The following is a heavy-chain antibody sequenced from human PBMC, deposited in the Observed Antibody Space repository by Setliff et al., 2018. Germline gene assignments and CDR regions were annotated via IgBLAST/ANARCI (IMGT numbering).Heavy chain of an antibody. V-gene: IGHV1-18*01. CDR2: ISPHNGKT. Sequence: ASVKVSCKSYGYTFNTHGISWVRQAPGQRPEWMGWISPHNGKTYYAPKFQDRITMTTDTSTSTAYLEFKSLRSDDTAIYYCSRLVRFCTKISCQRLLGDDYWGQGALVTVSS. D-gene: IGHD2-2*01. CDR3: SRLVRFCTKISCQRLLGDDY. CDR1: GYTFNTHG. J-gene: IGHJ4*02.